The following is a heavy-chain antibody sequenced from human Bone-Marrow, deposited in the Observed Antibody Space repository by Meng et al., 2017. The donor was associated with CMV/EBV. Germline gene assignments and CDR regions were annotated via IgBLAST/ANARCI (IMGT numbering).Heavy chain of an antibody. D-gene: IGHD3-3*01. J-gene: IGHJ4*02. CDR3: AKYYDFWSGYSDYFDY. V-gene: IGHV3-7*01. CDR1: GFTFSRYW. Sequence: GESLKISCTASGFTFSRYWMTWVRQAPGKGLEWVANIKQDGSEKYYVDSVKGRFTISRDNAKNSLYLQMNSLRAEDTAVYYCAKYYDFWSGYSDYFDYWGQGTLVTVSS. CDR2: IKQDGSEK.